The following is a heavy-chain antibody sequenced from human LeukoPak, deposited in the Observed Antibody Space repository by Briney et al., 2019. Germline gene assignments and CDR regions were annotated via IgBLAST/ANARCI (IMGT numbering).Heavy chain of an antibody. CDR2: IYPGDSDT. CDR3: ARSGGSSARWIDS. Sequence: GESLKISCKGSGYSFTSYWVGWVRQMPEIGLEWMGIIYPGDSDTRYSPSFQGQVTISADRTISTAYLQWSSLKASDTAIYYCARSGGSSARWIDSWGQGTLVTVSS. V-gene: IGHV5-51*01. J-gene: IGHJ5*01. CDR1: GYSFTSYW. D-gene: IGHD6-13*01.